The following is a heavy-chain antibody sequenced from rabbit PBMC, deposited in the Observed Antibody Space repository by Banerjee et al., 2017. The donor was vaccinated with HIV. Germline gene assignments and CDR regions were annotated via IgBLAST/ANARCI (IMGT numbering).Heavy chain of an antibody. CDR2: IYAGSSGST. Sequence: QSLEESGGDLVKPGASLTLTCTASGIDFSSYYYMCWVRQAPGKGLEWIACIYAGSSGSTYYASWAKGRFTISKTSSTTVTLQMTSLTAADTATYFCVRGLISGRGYYLNLWGQGTLVTVS. CDR1: GIDFSSYYY. CDR3: VRGLISGRGYYLNL. J-gene: IGHJ4*01. D-gene: IGHD1-1*01. V-gene: IGHV1S40*01.